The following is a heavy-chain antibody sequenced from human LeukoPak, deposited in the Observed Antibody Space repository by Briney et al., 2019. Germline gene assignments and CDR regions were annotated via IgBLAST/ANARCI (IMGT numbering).Heavy chain of an antibody. CDR2: ISGSGGTT. J-gene: IGHJ6*02. CDR1: GLTFSSYV. D-gene: IGHD1-14*01. CDR3: AKVSGGGLYYDGMDV. V-gene: IGHV3-23*01. Sequence: GGSLRLSCAASGLTFSSYVMSWVRQAPGKGLEWVSVISGSGGTTYYADSVKGRFTISRDSSKNTLYLQMNSLRAEDTAVYYCAKVSGGGLYYDGMDVWGQGTTVTVSS.